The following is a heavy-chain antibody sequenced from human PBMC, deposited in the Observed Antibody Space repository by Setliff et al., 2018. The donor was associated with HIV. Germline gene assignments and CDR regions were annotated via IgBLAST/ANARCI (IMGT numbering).Heavy chain of an antibody. J-gene: IGHJ5*02. CDR1: GGSINSYF. CDR2: IYNSGST. Sequence: PSETLSLTCTVSGGSINSYFWSWIRQPPGKALEWIGYIYNSGSTNYNPSLRSRGTISVDTSKNQFSLKLRSVTAADTAVYYCARHTLSLNPFDPWGQGTLVTV. V-gene: IGHV4-59*08. CDR3: ARHTLSLNPFDP.